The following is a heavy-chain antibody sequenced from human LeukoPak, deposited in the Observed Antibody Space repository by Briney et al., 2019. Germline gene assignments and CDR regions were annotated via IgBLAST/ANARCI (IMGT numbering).Heavy chain of an antibody. Sequence: GGSLRLSCAASGFTFSSYAMIWVPQAPGKGLEWVSSISGSDDNTYHADSEKGRLTISRDNSKNTLYLQMNSLRAEVTAVYYCAKVGGGYCSSTSCSFDYWGQGTLVTVSS. V-gene: IGHV3-23*01. D-gene: IGHD2-2*01. CDR2: ISGSDDNT. CDR3: AKVGGGYCSSTSCSFDY. CDR1: GFTFSSYA. J-gene: IGHJ4*02.